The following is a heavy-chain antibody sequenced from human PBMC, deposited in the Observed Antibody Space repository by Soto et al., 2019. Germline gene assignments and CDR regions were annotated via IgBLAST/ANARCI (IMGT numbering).Heavy chain of an antibody. CDR1: GGSFSNTIYY. D-gene: IGHD6-19*01. J-gene: IGHJ4*02. V-gene: IGHV4-39*01. Sequence: ETLSLTCSVSGGSFSNTIYYWAWIRQPPGKGLEWIGSIYYNGNAFYNPSLKSRVTISVDSSKSQFSLKVTSVTAADTAVYYCARHMRAVASPLGYWGQGALVTVSS. CDR3: ARHMRAVASPLGY. CDR2: IYYNGNA.